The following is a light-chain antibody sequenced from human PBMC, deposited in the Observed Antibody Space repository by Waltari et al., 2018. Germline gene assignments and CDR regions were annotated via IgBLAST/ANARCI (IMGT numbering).Light chain of an antibody. CDR2: EES. V-gene: IGKV1-5*03. CDR3: QHYKNYPRT. CDR1: QSISSW. Sequence: DIQMTKSPSTLSAAVGDRVTITCRASQSISSWLAWYQQKPGNAPKLLIYEESNLQSGVPSRFSGSGSGTEFTLTISSLQPDDFATYFCQHYKNYPRTFGQGTKVEIK. J-gene: IGKJ1*01.